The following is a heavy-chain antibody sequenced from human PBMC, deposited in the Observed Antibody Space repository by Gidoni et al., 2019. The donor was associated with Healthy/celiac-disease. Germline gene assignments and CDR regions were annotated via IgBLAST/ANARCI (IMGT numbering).Heavy chain of an antibody. CDR1: TFTSYG. J-gene: IGHJ5*02. CDR2: ISAYNGNT. Sequence: TFTSYGISWVRKAPGQGLEGLGWISAYNGNTKYAQKLQGRGTMTTNTSTSTAYMEMRSLRSDDTAVYYCARALPLYCSSTSCYQGWFDPWGQGTLVTVSS. V-gene: IGHV1-18*01. D-gene: IGHD2-2*01. CDR3: ARALPLYCSSTSCYQGWFDP.